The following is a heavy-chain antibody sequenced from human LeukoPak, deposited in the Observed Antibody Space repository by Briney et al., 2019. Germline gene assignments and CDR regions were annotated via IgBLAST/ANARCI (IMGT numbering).Heavy chain of an antibody. CDR2: IYHSGST. V-gene: IGHV4-4*02. CDR3: ARKGDV. J-gene: IGHJ6*04. Sequence: SETLSLTCTVSGGSISGTNWWSWVRQPPGKGLEWIGEIYHSGSTRYNPSLKSRVTISLDTSKNQFSLKLNSVTAADTAVYYCARKGDVWGKGTTVTVSS. CDR1: GGSISGTNW.